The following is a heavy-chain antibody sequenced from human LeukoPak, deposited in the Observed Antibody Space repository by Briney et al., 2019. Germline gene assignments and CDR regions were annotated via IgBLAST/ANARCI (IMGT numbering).Heavy chain of an antibody. Sequence: VASVKVSCKASGFTFTSYGISWVRQAPGQGLEWMGGIIPIFGTANYAQKFQGRVTITADESTSTAYMELSSLRSEDTAVYYCARQGQILDYWGQGTLVTVSS. D-gene: IGHD5-18*01. CDR2: IIPIFGTA. CDR3: ARQGQILDY. J-gene: IGHJ4*02. CDR1: GFTFTSYG. V-gene: IGHV1-69*13.